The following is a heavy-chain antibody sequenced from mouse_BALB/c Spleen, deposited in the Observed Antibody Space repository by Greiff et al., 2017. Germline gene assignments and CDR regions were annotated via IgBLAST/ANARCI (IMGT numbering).Heavy chain of an antibody. D-gene: IGHD1-2*01. CDR3: ARSGHYYGHYFDY. J-gene: IGHJ2*01. CDR2: IDPANGNT. V-gene: IGHV14-3*02. CDR1: GFNIKDTY. Sequence: VQLQQSGAELVKPGASVKLSCTASGFNIKDTYMHWVKQRPEQGLEWIGRIDPANGNTKYDPKFQGTATITADASSNTAYLQLSSLTFEDTAVYYCARSGHYYGHYFDYGGQGTTLTVSS.